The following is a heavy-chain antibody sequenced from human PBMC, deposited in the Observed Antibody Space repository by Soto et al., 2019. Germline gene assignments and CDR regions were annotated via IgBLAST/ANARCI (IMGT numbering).Heavy chain of an antibody. Sequence: GESLKISCKGSGYSFTSYWISGVRQMPGKGLEWMGRIDPSDSYTNYSPSFQGHVTISADKSISTAYLQWSSLKASDTAMYYCARGGVVVVAAGVWFDPWGQGTLVTVS. CDR3: ARGGVVVVAAGVWFDP. J-gene: IGHJ5*02. V-gene: IGHV5-10-1*01. CDR1: GYSFTSYW. D-gene: IGHD2-15*01. CDR2: IDPSDSYT.